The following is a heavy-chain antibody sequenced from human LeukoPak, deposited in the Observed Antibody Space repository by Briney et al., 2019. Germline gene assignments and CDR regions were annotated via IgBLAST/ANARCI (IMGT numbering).Heavy chain of an antibody. CDR2: INHSGST. J-gene: IGHJ6*03. CDR3: ARVKWEPQHYYYYVDV. D-gene: IGHD1-26*01. Sequence: SETLSLTCAVYGGSFSGYYWSWIRQPPGKGLEWIGEINHSGSTNYNPSLKSRVTISVDTSKNQFSLKLSSVTAADTAVYYCARVKWEPQHYYYYVDVWGKGTTVTVSS. CDR1: GGSFSGYY. V-gene: IGHV4-34*01.